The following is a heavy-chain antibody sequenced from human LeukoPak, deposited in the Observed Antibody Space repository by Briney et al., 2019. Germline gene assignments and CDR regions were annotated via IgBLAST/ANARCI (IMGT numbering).Heavy chain of an antibody. V-gene: IGHV5-51*01. CDR2: IYPGDSDT. D-gene: IGHD2-2*01. CDR3: ARGIGYCSSTSCPYDY. J-gene: IGHJ4*02. CDR1: GYSFTSYW. Sequence: GESLKISCKGSGYSFTSYWIGWVRQMPGKGLEWMGIIYPGDSDTRYSPSFQGQVTISADKSISTAYLQWSSLKASDTAMYYCARGIGYCSSTSCPYDYWGQGTLVTVSP.